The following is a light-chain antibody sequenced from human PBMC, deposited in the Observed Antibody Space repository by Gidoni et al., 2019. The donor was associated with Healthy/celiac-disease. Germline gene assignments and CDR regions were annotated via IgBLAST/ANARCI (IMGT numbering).Light chain of an antibody. CDR3: QQYGSSPRT. CDR1: QSVSSSY. V-gene: IGKV3-20*01. Sequence: IVFTQSPGTLSLSPWERATLSCRASQSVSSSYLAWYQQKPGQAPRLLIYGASSRATGIPDRFSGSGSGTDFTLTISRLEPEDFAVYYCQQYGSSPRTFGQGTKVEIK. J-gene: IGKJ1*01. CDR2: GAS.